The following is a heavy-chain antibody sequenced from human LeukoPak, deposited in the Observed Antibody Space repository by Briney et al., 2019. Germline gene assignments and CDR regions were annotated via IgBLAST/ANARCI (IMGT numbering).Heavy chain of an antibody. J-gene: IGHJ2*01. D-gene: IGHD5-18*01. V-gene: IGHV3-23*01. CDR1: GFTFSSYA. Sequence: GGSLRLSCAASGFTFSSYAMTWVRQAPGRGLEWVSSISSSGDATYYADSVKGRFTISRDNSKNTLYLQMNSLRGEDTAVYSYAKTPRGYRSGDRWYFDLWGRGTLVTVSS. CDR2: ISSSGDAT. CDR3: AKTPRGYRSGDRWYFDL.